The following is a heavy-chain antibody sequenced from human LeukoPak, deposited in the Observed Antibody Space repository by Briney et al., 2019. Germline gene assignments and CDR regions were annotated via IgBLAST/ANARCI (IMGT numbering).Heavy chain of an antibody. D-gene: IGHD5-24*01. J-gene: IGHJ4*02. V-gene: IGHV3-21*01. CDR3: ATESVELATIPLGY. Sequence: PGGSLRLSCAASGFTFSNAWMSWVRQAPGKGLEWVSSISSSSSYIYYADSVKGRFTISRDNAKNSLSLQMNSLRADDTAVYYCATESVELATIPLGYWGQGTLVTVSS. CDR2: ISSSSSYI. CDR1: GFTFSNAW.